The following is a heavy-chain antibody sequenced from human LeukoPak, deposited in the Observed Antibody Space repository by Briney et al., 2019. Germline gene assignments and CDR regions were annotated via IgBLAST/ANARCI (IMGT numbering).Heavy chain of an antibody. CDR2: IYYSGST. CDR3: ARYFCGGDCYSGYFDY. D-gene: IGHD2-21*02. V-gene: IGHV4-39*01. J-gene: IGHJ4*02. Sequence: SETLSLTCTVSADSISSSSYDWGWIRQPPGKGLEWIAHIYYSGSTYYHPSLKTRITVSVDTSKKQFSLKLNSVTAADTAVYYCARYFCGGDCYSGYFDYWGQGTLVTVSS. CDR1: ADSISSSSYD.